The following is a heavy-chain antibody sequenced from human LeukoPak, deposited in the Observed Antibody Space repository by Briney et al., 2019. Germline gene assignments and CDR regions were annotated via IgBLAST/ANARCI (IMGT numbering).Heavy chain of an antibody. V-gene: IGHV4-39*01. CDR1: GGSISSGSYY. J-gene: IGHJ4*02. Sequence: SETLSPTCTVSGGSISSGSYYWGWIRQPPGKGLEWIGSIYYSGSTYYNPSLKSRVTISVDTSKYQFSLKLSSVTAADTDVYYCARRGSKITQPNGIDYWGQGTLVTVSS. CDR3: ARRGSKITQPNGIDY. CDR2: IYYSGST. D-gene: IGHD5-24*01.